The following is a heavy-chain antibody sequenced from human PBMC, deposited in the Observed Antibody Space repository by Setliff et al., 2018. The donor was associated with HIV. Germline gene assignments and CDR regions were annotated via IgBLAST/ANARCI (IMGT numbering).Heavy chain of an antibody. J-gene: IGHJ3*01. V-gene: IGHV1-2*06. CDR1: GYTFTGYF. Sequence: ASVKVSCKASGYTFTGYFIHWVRQAPGQGLEWMGRIIPNSAGTNYAQKFQGRVTMTRDTSISTAYMELSRLRSDDTAVYYCARGTRVGANDAFDVWGQGTMVTVSS. D-gene: IGHD1-26*01. CDR2: IIPNSAGT. CDR3: ARGTRVGANDAFDV.